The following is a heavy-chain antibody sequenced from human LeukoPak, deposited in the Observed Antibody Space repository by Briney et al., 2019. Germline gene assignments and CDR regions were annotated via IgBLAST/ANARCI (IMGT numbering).Heavy chain of an antibody. CDR1: GFTFSSYA. V-gene: IGHV3-23*01. CDR3: GKIAAVGYFDY. CDR2: ISGSADIT. Sequence: GGSLRLSCAASGFTFSSYAMSWVRQAPGKGLEWVSVISGSADITYYAAYVKGWFTISRDNSKNALYLQMNSLRAEDTAVYYCGKIAAVGYFDYWGQGTLVTVSS. J-gene: IGHJ4*02. D-gene: IGHD6-13*01.